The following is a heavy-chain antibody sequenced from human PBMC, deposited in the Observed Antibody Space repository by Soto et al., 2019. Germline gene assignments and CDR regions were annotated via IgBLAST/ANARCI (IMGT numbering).Heavy chain of an antibody. J-gene: IGHJ4*02. CDR1: GFTFSSYS. Sequence: EVQLVESGGGLVKPGGSLRLSCAASGFTFSSYSMNWVRQAPGKGLEWVSSISSSSSYIYYADSVKGRFTISRDNAKNSLYLQMNSLRDEDTAVYYCARGPMVGGVAATTGGVGWGQGTLVTVSS. CDR3: ARGPMVGGVAATTGGVG. D-gene: IGHD2-15*01. V-gene: IGHV3-21*01. CDR2: ISSSSSYI.